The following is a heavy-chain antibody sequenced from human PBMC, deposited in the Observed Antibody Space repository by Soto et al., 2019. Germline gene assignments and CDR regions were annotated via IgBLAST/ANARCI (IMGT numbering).Heavy chain of an antibody. CDR1: GFTFSSYA. Sequence: GGSLRLSCAASGFTFSSYAMNWVRQAPGKGLEWVSVISGSGDSTYYADSVKGRFTLSRDNSKNTLYLQMNSLRAEDTAVYYCARRSSGWYFDYWGQGTLVTVSS. V-gene: IGHV3-23*01. CDR2: ISGSGDST. J-gene: IGHJ4*02. CDR3: ARRSSGWYFDY. D-gene: IGHD6-19*01.